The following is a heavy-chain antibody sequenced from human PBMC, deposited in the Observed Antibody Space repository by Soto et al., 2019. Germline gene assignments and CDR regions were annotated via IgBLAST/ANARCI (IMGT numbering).Heavy chain of an antibody. CDR2: IYWDDDK. CDR3: VHRRLHNWCDP. J-gene: IGHJ5*01. Sequence: QITLKESGPTLVKPTQTLTLTCTFSGFSLTTSGVGVGWIRQPTGKALEWLALIYWDDDKRSSPSLESRLTIPKDTSKNQVVLTMANMDPVDTATYYGVHRRLHNWCDPWGQGTLVTVSS. CDR1: GFSLTTSGVG. V-gene: IGHV2-5*02.